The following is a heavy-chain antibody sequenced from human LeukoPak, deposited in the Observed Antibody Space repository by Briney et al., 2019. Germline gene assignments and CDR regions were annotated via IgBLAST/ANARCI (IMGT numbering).Heavy chain of an antibody. CDR3: AKDGHGSGRAGTFDI. V-gene: IGHV3-23*01. J-gene: IGHJ3*02. Sequence: PGGSPRLSCAASGFTFSNYAMSWVRQAPGKGLEWVSAISGSGGSTYYADSVKGRFTISRDNSKNTLYLQMNSLRAEDTAVYYCAKDGHGSGRAGTFDIWGQGTTVTISP. CDR2: ISGSGGST. CDR1: GFTFSNYA. D-gene: IGHD2-15*01.